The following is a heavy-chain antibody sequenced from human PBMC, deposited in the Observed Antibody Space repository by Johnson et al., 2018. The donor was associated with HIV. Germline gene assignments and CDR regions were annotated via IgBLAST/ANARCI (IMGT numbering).Heavy chain of an antibody. CDR1: GFTFDDHG. D-gene: IGHD1-26*01. Sequence: VQLVESGGGVVRPGGSLRLSCAASGFTFDDHGMSWVRQAPGKGLEWVSGINWNGGTTGYVDSVKGRFTISRDNAKNSLYLQMNSLRAEETAFFYWARQLGATGAFDIWGQGTMVTVSS. V-gene: IGHV3-20*04. J-gene: IGHJ3*02. CDR2: INWNGGTT. CDR3: ARQLGATGAFDI.